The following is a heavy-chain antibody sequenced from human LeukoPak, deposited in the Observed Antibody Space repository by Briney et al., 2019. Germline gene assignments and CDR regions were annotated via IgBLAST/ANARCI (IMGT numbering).Heavy chain of an antibody. V-gene: IGHV3-23*01. CDR2: ISGSGGST. J-gene: IGHJ6*03. CDR3: ARDSPYIYNMDV. CDR1: GFTFSNYA. Sequence: GGSLRLSCAASGFTFSNYAMSWVRQAPGKGLEWVSAISGSGGSTYYADSVKGRFTISRDNSKNTLYLQTNSLRAEDTALYYCARDSPYIYNMDVWGKGTTVTVSS. D-gene: IGHD4-11*01.